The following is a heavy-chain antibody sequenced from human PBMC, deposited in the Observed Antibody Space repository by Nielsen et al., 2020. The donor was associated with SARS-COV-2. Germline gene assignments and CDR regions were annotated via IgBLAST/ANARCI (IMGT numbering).Heavy chain of an antibody. CDR3: ARSEAVAGTYYYGMDV. J-gene: IGHJ6*02. CDR1: GFTFSSYE. Sequence: GESLKISCAASGFTFSSYEMNWVRQAPGKGLEWVSYISSSGSTIYYADSVKGRFTISRDNAKNSLYLQMNSLRAEDTAVYYCARSEAVAGTYYYGMDVWGQGTTVTVS. V-gene: IGHV3-48*03. CDR2: ISSSGSTI. D-gene: IGHD6-19*01.